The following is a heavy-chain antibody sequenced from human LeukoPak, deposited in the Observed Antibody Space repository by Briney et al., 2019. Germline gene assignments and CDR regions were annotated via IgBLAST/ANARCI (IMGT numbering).Heavy chain of an antibody. J-gene: IGHJ5*02. CDR3: ARDPSYYDANWFDP. V-gene: IGHV3-21*01. CDR2: ISSSSSYI. D-gene: IGHD3-22*01. CDR1: GFTFSSYS. Sequence: GGSLRLSCAASGFTFSSYSMNWVRQAPGKGPEWVSSISSSSSYIYYADSVKGRFTISRDNAKNSLYLQMNSLRAEDTAVYYCARDPSYYDANWFDPWGQGTLVTVSS.